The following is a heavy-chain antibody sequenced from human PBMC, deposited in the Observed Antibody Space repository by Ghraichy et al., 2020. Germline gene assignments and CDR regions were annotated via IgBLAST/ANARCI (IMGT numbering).Heavy chain of an antibody. V-gene: IGHV4-34*01. J-gene: IGHJ4*02. CDR1: GGSFSGYY. CDR2: INHSGST. CDR3: ARSHSSVYYYK. D-gene: IGHD3-22*01. Sequence: SETLSLTCAVYGGSFSGYYWSWIRQPPGKGLEWIGEINHSGSTNYNPSLKSRVTISVDTSKNQFSLMLSSVTAADTAVYYCARSHSSVYYYKWGQGTLVTVSS.